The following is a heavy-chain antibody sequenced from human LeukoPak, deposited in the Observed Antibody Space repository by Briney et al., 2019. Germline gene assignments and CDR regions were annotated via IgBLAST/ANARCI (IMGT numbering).Heavy chain of an antibody. J-gene: IGHJ4*02. D-gene: IGHD2-2*02. CDR1: GGSISSYY. CDR2: IYYSGST. Sequence: SETLSLTCTVSGGSISSYYWSWIRQPPGKGLEWIGYIYYSGSTNYNPSLQSRVTISADTSKNQFSLKLSSVTAADTAMYYCARAREPLLYTFYFDFWGQGALVTVSS. V-gene: IGHV4-59*08. CDR3: ARAREPLLYTFYFDF.